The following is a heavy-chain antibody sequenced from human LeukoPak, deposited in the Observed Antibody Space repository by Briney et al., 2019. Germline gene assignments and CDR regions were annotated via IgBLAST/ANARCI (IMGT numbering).Heavy chain of an antibody. CDR3: ARPGSSGYYTRGSWFDP. D-gene: IGHD3-22*01. V-gene: IGHV4-39*07. Sequence: WFRQPPGKGLEWIGSIYYSGSTYYNPSLKSRVTISVDTSKNQFSLKLSSVTAADTAVYYCARPGSSGYYTRGSWFDPWGQGTLVTVSS. J-gene: IGHJ5*02. CDR2: IYYSGST.